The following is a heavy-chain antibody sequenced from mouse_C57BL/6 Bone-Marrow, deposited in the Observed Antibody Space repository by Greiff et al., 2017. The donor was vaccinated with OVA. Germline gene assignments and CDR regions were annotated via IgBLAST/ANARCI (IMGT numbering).Heavy chain of an antibody. D-gene: IGHD1-1*02. CDR2: IDPETGGT. V-gene: IGHV1-15*01. Sequence: QVQLKESGAELVRPGASVTLSCKASGYTFTDYEMHWVKQTPVHGLEWIGAIDPETGGTAYNQKFKGKAILTADKSSSTAYMELRSLTSEDSAVYYCTGWAHYFDYWGQGTTLTVSS. J-gene: IGHJ2*01. CDR3: TGWAHYFDY. CDR1: GYTFTDYE.